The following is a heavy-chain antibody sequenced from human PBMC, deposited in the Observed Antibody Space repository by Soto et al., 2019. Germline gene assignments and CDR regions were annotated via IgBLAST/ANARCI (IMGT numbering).Heavy chain of an antibody. V-gene: IGHV1-18*01. CDR3: AREVPYYDILTGYEGMDV. CDR1: GYTFTSYG. D-gene: IGHD3-9*01. J-gene: IGHJ6*02. CDR2: ISAYNGNT. Sequence: QVQLVQSGAEVKKPGASVKVSCKASGYTFTSYGISWVRQAPGQGLEWMGWISAYNGNTNYAQKLQGRVTMTTDTSTRTAYMELRSLRSDDTAVYYCAREVPYYDILTGYEGMDVWGQGTTVTVSS.